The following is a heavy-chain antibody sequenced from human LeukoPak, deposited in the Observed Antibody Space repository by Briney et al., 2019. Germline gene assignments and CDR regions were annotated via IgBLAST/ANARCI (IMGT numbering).Heavy chain of an antibody. CDR3: AKDYGSGWFDY. D-gene: IGHD6-19*01. J-gene: IGHJ5*01. Sequence: GGSLRLSCAASGFTFSSYAMSWVRQAPGKGLEWVSVISGSTGSTYYADSVKGRFTISRDNSKSTLYLQMNSLRAEDTAIYYCAKDYGSGWFDYWGQGTLVTVSS. V-gene: IGHV3-23*01. CDR1: GFTFSSYA. CDR2: ISGSTGST.